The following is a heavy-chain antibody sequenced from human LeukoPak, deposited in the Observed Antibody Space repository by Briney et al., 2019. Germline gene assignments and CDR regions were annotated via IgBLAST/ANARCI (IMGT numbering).Heavy chain of an antibody. CDR1: GGSIGSYY. CDR3: ARETTVGYFDY. J-gene: IGHJ4*02. D-gene: IGHD4-23*01. Sequence: SETLSLTCTVSGGSIGSYYWSWIRQPPGKGLEWIGYIYYSGSTNYNPSLKSRVTISVDTSKNQFSLKLSSVTAADTALYYCARETTVGYFDYWGQGTLVTVSS. CDR2: IYYSGST. V-gene: IGHV4-59*01.